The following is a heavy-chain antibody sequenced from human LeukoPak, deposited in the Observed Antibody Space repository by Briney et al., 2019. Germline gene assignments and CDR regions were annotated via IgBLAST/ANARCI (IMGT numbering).Heavy chain of an antibody. Sequence: GGSLRLSCAVSGLIVSSNHMNWVRQAPGKGLEWVSVLYSGGATYYTDSVKGRFTISRDNSKNTVHLQINSLRVEDTAVYYCARDVSGDGYNFFDYWGLGILVTVSS. D-gene: IGHD5-24*01. V-gene: IGHV3-66*01. CDR1: GLIVSSNH. CDR3: ARDVSGDGYNFFDY. CDR2: LYSGGAT. J-gene: IGHJ4*02.